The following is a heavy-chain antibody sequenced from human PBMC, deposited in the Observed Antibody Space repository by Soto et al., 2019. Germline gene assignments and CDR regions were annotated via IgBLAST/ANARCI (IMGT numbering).Heavy chain of an antibody. J-gene: IGHJ6*02. CDR3: ARDIHYSNYEEDHYYYYGMDV. V-gene: IGHV1-18*01. D-gene: IGHD4-4*01. CDR1: GYTFTSYG. CDR2: ISAYNGNT. Sequence: GASVKVSCKASGYTFTSYGISWVRQAPGQGLEWMGWISAYNGNTNYAQKLQGRVTMTTDTSTSTAYMELRSLRSDDTAVYYCARDIHYSNYEEDHYYYYGMDVWGQGTTVTVSS.